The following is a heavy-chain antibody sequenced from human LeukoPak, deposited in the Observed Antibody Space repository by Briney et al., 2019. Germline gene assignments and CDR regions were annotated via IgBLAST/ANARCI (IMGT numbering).Heavy chain of an antibody. CDR3: ARVQLERRGGSWFDP. D-gene: IGHD1-1*01. CDR1: GGTFSSYA. CDR2: IIPIFGTA. J-gene: IGHJ5*02. V-gene: IGHV1-69*06. Sequence: ASVKVSCKASGGTFSSYAISWVRQAPGQGLEWMGGIIPIFGTASYAQKFQGRVTITADKSTSTAYMELSSLRSEDTAVYYCARVQLERRGGSWFDPWGQGTLVTVSS.